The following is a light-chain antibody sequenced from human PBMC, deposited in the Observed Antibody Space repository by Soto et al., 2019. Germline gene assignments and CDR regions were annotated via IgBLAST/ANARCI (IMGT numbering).Light chain of an antibody. CDR2: EVS. CDR3: SSYTITSTYV. V-gene: IGLV2-14*01. Sequence: QSVLTQPASVSGSPGQAITISCSGSNSDVGAYRYVSWYQQHPGKAPKLMIYEVSNRPSGVSERFSASKSGNTASLTIFGLLAEDEDDYYCSSYTITSTYVFGTGTKVTVL. J-gene: IGLJ1*01. CDR1: NSDVGAYRY.